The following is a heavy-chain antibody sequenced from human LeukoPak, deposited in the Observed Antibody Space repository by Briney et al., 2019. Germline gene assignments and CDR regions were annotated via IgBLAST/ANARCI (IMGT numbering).Heavy chain of an antibody. V-gene: IGHV4-39*01. CDR2: IYYSGST. D-gene: IGHD3-10*01. CDR1: GGSISSSSYY. J-gene: IGHJ4*02. Sequence: SETLSLTCTVSGGSISSSSYYWGWIRQPPGKGLEWIGSIYYSGSTYYNPSLKSRVTISVDTSKNQFSLKLSSVTAADTAVYYCARLLGVRGPVEDYWGQGTLVTVSS. CDR3: ARLLGVRGPVEDY.